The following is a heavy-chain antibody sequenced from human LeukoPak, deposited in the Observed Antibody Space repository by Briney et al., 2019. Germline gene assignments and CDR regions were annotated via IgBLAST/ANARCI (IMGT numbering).Heavy chain of an antibody. V-gene: IGHV3-23*01. Sequence: GGSLRLSCAAPGFTFSSYAMSWVRQAPGKGLEWVSAISGSGGSTYYADSVKGRFTISRDNSKNTLYLQMNSLRAEDTAVYYCAKDSLWFREEVDAFDIWGQGTMVTVSS. J-gene: IGHJ3*02. CDR1: GFTFSSYA. CDR2: ISGSGGST. CDR3: AKDSLWFREEVDAFDI. D-gene: IGHD3-10*01.